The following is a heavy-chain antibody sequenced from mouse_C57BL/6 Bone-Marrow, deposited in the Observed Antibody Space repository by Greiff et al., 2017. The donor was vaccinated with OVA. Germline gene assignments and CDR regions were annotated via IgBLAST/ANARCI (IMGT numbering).Heavy chain of an antibody. CDR1: GFTFSSYA. V-gene: IGHV5-4*01. Sequence: EVMLVESGGGLVKPGGSLKLSCAASGFTFSSYAMSWVRQTPEKRLEWVATISDGGSYTYYPDNVKGRFTISRDNAKNNLYLQMSHLKSEDTAMYYCARDLGYSNYEAWFAYWGQGTLVTVSA. J-gene: IGHJ3*01. CDR3: ARDLGYSNYEAWFAY. CDR2: ISDGGSYT. D-gene: IGHD2-5*01.